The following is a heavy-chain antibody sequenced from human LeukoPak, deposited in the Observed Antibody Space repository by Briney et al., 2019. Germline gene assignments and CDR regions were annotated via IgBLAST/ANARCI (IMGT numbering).Heavy chain of an antibody. CDR2: INHSGST. CDR1: GGSSSGYY. V-gene: IGHV4-34*01. J-gene: IGHJ4*02. Sequence: SETLSLTCAVYGGSSSGYYWSWIRQPPGKGLEWIGEINHSGSTNYNPSLKSRVTISVDTSKYQFSLKLSSVTAADTAVYYCAGGGIAVAGTGYWGQGTLVTVSS. CDR3: AGGGIAVAGTGY. D-gene: IGHD6-19*01.